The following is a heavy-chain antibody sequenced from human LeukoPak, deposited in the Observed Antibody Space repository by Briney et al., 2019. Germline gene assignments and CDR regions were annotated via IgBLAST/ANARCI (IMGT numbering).Heavy chain of an antibody. V-gene: IGHV3-30*03. D-gene: IGHD3-22*01. CDR1: GFTFSNYG. Sequence: GRSLRLSCAASGFTFSNYGMHWVRQTPGKGLEWVAVISFDGNDKFYGDSVKGRFTISRDNSKDTLDLQMNSLRPEDTAVYYCARDLKSSGYYYFDYWGQGTLVTVSS. CDR3: ARDLKSSGYYYFDY. J-gene: IGHJ4*02. CDR2: ISFDGNDK.